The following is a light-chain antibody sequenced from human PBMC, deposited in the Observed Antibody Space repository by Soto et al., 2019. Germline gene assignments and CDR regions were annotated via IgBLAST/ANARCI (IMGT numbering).Light chain of an antibody. CDR2: GAS. CDR3: PQGHNGPLT. CDR1: QSISSE. Sequence: EIVMTQSPATLSVSPGESATLSCRASQSISSELAWYQQKPGQPPRRLIYGASTRATGVPARFTGSGSGSDFTLPISGLQCDDFVFYYCPQGHNGPLTFGPGTRLEI. V-gene: IGKV3-15*01. J-gene: IGKJ2*01.